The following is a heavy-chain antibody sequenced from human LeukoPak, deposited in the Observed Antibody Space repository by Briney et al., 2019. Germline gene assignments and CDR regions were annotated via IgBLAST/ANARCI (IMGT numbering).Heavy chain of an antibody. CDR1: GYTFTGYY. Sequence: ASVKVSCKASGYTFTGYYMHWVRQAPGQGLEWMGWINPNSGGTNYAQKFQGRVTMTSDTSTSTVYMELSSLRSEDTAVYYCARDGYGSYYFLGYWGQGTLVTVSS. D-gene: IGHD1-26*01. CDR3: ARDGYGSYYFLGY. V-gene: IGHV1-2*02. CDR2: INPNSGGT. J-gene: IGHJ4*02.